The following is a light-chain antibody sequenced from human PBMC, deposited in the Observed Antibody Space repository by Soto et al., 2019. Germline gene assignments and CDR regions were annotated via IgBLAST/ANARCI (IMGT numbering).Light chain of an antibody. V-gene: IGLV2-8*01. CDR3: ISYAVNVNLV. CDR2: EVS. CDR1: SSDVGGYNS. J-gene: IGLJ2*01. Sequence: QSALTQPPSASGSPGQSVTISCTGTSSDVGGYNSVSWYQQHPGKAPKLMISEVSKRPSGVPDRFSGSKSGNTASLTVSGLQAEDEADYYCISYAVNVNLVFGGGTKLTVL.